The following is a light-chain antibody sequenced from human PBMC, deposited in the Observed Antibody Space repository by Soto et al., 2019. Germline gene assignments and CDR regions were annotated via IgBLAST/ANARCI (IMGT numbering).Light chain of an antibody. J-gene: IGKJ2*01. Sequence: DIQMTQSPSTLSASVGDRVTITCRASQSISSWLAWYQQKPGKAPKLLIYKASSLESGVPSRFSGSGSGTEFTLTIRRLHPHDFATYYCQQSHKTFGQGTKLEIK. V-gene: IGKV1-5*03. CDR2: KAS. CDR3: QQSHKT. CDR1: QSISSW.